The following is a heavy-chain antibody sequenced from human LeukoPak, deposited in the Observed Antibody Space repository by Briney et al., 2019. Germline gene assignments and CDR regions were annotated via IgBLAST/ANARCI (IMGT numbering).Heavy chain of an antibody. CDR2: IYHSGST. CDR3: ARSTPSSDYQFAFDY. V-gene: IGHV4-39*01. J-gene: IGHJ4*02. D-gene: IGHD4-11*01. CDR1: GGSISSSSYY. Sequence: TPSETPSLTCTVSGGSISSSSYYWGWIRQPPGKGLEWIGSIYHSGSTYCNPSLKSRVTTSVDTSKNQFSLKLSSVTAADTAVYYCARSTPSSDYQFAFDYWGQGTLVTVSS.